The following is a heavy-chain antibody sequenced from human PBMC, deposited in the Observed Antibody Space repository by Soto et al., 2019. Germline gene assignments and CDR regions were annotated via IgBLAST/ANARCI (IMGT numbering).Heavy chain of an antibody. J-gene: IGHJ4*02. V-gene: IGHV3-49*04. CDR1: GFTFGDYA. CDR2: IRSKAYGGTT. CDR3: TRVIRGRYSGRALEY. Sequence: GWSLRLSCTASGFTFGDYAMSWVRQAPGKGLEWVGFIRSKAYGGTTEYAASVKGRFTISRDDSKSIAYLQMNSLKTEETAVYYCTRVIRGRYSGRALEYWGQGTLVNVS. D-gene: IGHD1-26*01.